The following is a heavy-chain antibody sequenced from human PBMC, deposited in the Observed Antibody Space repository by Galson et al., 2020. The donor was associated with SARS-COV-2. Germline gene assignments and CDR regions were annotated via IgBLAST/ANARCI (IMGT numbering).Heavy chain of an antibody. V-gene: IGHV5-51*01. Sequence: GESLKISCKGSGYSFSSYWIGWVRQMPGKGLEWMGFIYPGDSDTSYSPSFQGQVTISAAKSISTAYMQWSSLKASDTAIYYCARRNTVVDSFDAFDIWGQGTMGTVSS. J-gene: IGHJ3*02. D-gene: IGHD2-15*01. CDR1: GYSFSSYW. CDR3: ARRNTVVDSFDAFDI. CDR2: IYPGDSDT.